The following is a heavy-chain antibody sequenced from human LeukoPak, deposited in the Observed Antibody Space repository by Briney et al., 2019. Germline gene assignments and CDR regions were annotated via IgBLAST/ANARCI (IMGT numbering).Heavy chain of an antibody. J-gene: IGHJ4*02. CDR1: GYSISSGYY. CDR3: ARGSVYFDY. CDR2: IYHSGST. V-gene: IGHV4-38-2*02. Sequence: SETLSLTCTVSGYSISSGYYWGWIRQPPGKGLEWIGSIYHSGSTYYNPSLKSRVTISVDTSKNQFSLKLSSVTAADTAVYYCARGSVYFDYWGQGTLVTVSS.